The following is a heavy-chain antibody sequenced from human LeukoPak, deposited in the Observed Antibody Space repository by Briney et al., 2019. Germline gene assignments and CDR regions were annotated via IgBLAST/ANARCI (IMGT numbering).Heavy chain of an antibody. V-gene: IGHV3-74*01. CDR2: INIDGSDT. J-gene: IGHJ6*02. D-gene: IGHD3-16*01. CDR1: GFTLSNHW. CDR3: ARGGGLDV. Sequence: GGSLRLSCAASGFTLSNHWMYWVRQAPGEGLVWVSRINIDGSDTRYADSVKGRFIISRDNAKNTLYLQMSNLRAEDTAVYFCARGGGLDVWGQGATVTVSS.